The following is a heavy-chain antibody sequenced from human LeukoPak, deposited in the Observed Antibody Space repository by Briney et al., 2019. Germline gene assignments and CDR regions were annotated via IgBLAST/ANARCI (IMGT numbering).Heavy chain of an antibody. Sequence: SGTLSLTCAVSGGSIFSSNWWSWVRQPPGKGLEWIGQIFHSGSTSYSPSLKSRVTISVDKSKNQFSLKLTSMTAADTAVYYCARERYTTPFWWFDPWGQGIFVTVSS. V-gene: IGHV4-4*02. J-gene: IGHJ5*02. CDR3: ARERYTTPFWWFDP. D-gene: IGHD3-3*01. CDR2: IFHSGST. CDR1: GGSIFSSNW.